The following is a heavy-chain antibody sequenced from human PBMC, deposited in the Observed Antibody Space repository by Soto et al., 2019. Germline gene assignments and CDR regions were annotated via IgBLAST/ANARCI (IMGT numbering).Heavy chain of an antibody. CDR2: IWYDGSNK. D-gene: IGHD4-17*01. V-gene: IGHV3-33*01. CDR3: ARDLVFMTTVVTLDY. J-gene: IGHJ4*02. Sequence: QVQLVESGGGVVQPGRSLRLSCAASGFTFSSYGMHWVRQAPGKGLEWVAVIWYDGSNKYYADSVKGRFTISRDNSKNTLYLQMNSLRAEDTAVYYCARDLVFMTTVVTLDYWGQGTLVTVSS. CDR1: GFTFSSYG.